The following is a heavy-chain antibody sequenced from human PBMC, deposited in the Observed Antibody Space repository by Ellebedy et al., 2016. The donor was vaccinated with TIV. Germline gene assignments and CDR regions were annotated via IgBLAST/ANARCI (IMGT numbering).Heavy chain of an antibody. J-gene: IGHJ4*02. D-gene: IGHD3-10*01. V-gene: IGHV3-7*01. Sequence: GGSLRLSCAASGFTFNTYYMAWVRQAPGKGLEWVANIKHDGSTRNYVDSAKGRFTISRDNAKNSLYLQMNSLRAEDTAVYYFARDSRGVLDYWGQGNLVTVSS. CDR3: ARDSRGVLDY. CDR2: IKHDGSTR. CDR1: GFTFNTYY.